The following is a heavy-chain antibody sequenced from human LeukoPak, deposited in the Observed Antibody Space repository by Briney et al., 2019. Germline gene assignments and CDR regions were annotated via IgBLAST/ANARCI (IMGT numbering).Heavy chain of an antibody. CDR3: AKHSIAVAGVYYYYMDV. J-gene: IGHJ6*03. CDR1: GFTFSSYA. D-gene: IGHD6-19*01. CDR2: LSGSGGST. V-gene: IGHV3-23*01. Sequence: PGGSLRLSCAASGFTFSSYAMSWVRQAPGKGLEWVSALSGSGGSTYYADSVKGRFTISRDNSKNTLYLQLNSLRAEDTAVYYCAKHSIAVAGVYYYYMDVWGKGTTVTVSS.